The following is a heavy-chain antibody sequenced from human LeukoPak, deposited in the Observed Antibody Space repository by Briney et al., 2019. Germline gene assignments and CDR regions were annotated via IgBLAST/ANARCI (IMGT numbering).Heavy chain of an antibody. Sequence: GGSLRLSCAASGFTYSSDRMNWVRQAPGKGVEGVSSISSSSSYIYYADLVKGRFTISRDNAKNSLYLQMNSIRAEDTAVYYCALELVGEYFQHWGQGTLVTVSS. CDR2: ISSSSSYI. J-gene: IGHJ1*01. CDR3: ALELVGEYFQH. D-gene: IGHD1-26*01. CDR1: GFTYSSDR. V-gene: IGHV3-21*01.